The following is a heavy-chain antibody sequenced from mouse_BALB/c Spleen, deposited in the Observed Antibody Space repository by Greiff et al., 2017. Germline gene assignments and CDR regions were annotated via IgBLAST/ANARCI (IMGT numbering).Heavy chain of an antibody. Sequence: DVMLVESGGGLVKPGGSLKLSCAASGFTFSSYAMSWVRQSPEKRLEWVAEISSGGSYTYYPDTVTGRFTISRDNAKNTLYLEMSSLRSEDTAMYYCASQDSSLAYWGQGTLVTVSA. J-gene: IGHJ3*01. D-gene: IGHD1-3*01. CDR3: ASQDSSLAY. CDR2: ISSGGSYT. V-gene: IGHV5-9-4*01. CDR1: GFTFSSYA.